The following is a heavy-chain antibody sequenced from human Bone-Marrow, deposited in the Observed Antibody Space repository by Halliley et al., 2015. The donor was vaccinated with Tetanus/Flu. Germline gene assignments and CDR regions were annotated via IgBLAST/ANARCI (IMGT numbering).Heavy chain of an antibody. D-gene: IGHD3-10*02. CDR3: ARDRISYDFRGKFDY. J-gene: IGHJ4*02. V-gene: IGHV3-33*01. CDR2: IWYDGSNK. Sequence: IWYDGSNKNYADPVKGRFAISRDNSKNTLYLQMNSLRAEDTAVYYCARDRISYDFRGKFDYWGQGALVTVSS.